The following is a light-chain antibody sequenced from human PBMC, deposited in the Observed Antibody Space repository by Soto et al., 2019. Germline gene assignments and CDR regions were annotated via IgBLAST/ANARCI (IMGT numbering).Light chain of an antibody. Sequence: DIQLTQSPSFLSASVGDRVTVTCRSSQDISSYLAWYQQKPGKAPKVLIYDASTLESGVPSRFSGSGSGTEFTLTISSLQPADFATYYCQQYGSYPRTFGQGTKVDIK. CDR1: QDISSY. CDR2: DAS. V-gene: IGKV1-9*01. J-gene: IGKJ1*01. CDR3: QQYGSYPRT.